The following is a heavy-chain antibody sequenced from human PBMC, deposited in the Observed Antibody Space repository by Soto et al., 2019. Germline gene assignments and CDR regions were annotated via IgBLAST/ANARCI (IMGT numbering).Heavy chain of an antibody. J-gene: IGHJ5*02. CDR3: ARMPSCSGGSCYSDSWFDP. Sequence: GGSLRLSCAASGFTFSSYAMSWVRQAPGKGLEWVSAISGSGGSTYYADSVKGRFTISRDNSKNTLYLQMNSLRAEDTAVYYCARMPSCSGGSCYSDSWFDPWGQGTLVTVSS. D-gene: IGHD2-15*01. V-gene: IGHV3-23*01. CDR1: GFTFSSYA. CDR2: ISGSGGST.